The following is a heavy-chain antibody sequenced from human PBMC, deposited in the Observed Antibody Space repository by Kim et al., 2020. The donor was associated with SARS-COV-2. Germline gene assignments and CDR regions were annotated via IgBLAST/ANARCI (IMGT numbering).Heavy chain of an antibody. D-gene: IGHD3-10*02. CDR3: AKVKEDGVRGEYNHRGGKDG. CDR2: ISYDGSNK. J-gene: IGHJ6*02. Sequence: GGSLRLSCAASGFTFSSYGMHWVRQAPGKGLEWVAVISYDGSNKYYADSVKGRFTISRDNSKNTLYLQMNSLRAEDTAVYYCAKVKEDGVRGEYNHRGGKDGWGRGTTVTVSS. V-gene: IGHV3-30*18. CDR1: GFTFSSYG.